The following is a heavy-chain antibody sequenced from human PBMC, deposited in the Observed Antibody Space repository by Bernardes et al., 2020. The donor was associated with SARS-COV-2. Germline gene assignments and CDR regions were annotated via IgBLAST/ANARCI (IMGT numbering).Heavy chain of an antibody. CDR2: ISGRGGST. Sequence: VGSLRLPCSAPGYTFSSYAMIWVRKAPGKGLEWVSAISGRGGSTYYADPVKGRFTISRDNSKNTLYLQMHILRAEDTAVCYCAKAGVVVVITPRFDYWGQRTLVTVSS. CDR1: GYTFSSYA. V-gene: IGHV3-23*01. J-gene: IGHJ4*02. D-gene: IGHD3-22*01. CDR3: AKAGVVVVITPRFDY.